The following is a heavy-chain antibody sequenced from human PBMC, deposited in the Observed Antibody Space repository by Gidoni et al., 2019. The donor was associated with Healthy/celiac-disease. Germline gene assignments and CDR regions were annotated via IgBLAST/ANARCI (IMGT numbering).Heavy chain of an antibody. CDR1: GSTFSSYS. D-gene: IGHD2-8*01. CDR3: ARSGYCTNGVCLPGY. J-gene: IGHJ4*02. CDR2: ISSSSSTI. Sequence: EVQLVESGGGLVQPGGSLRPSGAASGSTFSSYSMNWVRQAPGKGLEWVSYISSSSSTIYYADSVKGRFTISRDNAKNSLYLQMNSLRGEDTAVYYCARSGYCTNGVCLPGYWGQGTLVTVSS. V-gene: IGHV3-48*01.